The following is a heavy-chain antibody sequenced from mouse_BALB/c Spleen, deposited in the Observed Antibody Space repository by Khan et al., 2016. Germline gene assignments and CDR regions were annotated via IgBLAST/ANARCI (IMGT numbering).Heavy chain of an antibody. Sequence: VQLQESGAELAKPGASVKMSCKASGYTFTSYWMHWVKQRPGQGLEWIGYINPSTGYTEYNQKFKDKATLTADKSSSTAYMQLSSLTSEDSAVYYCARPTTATDYWGQGTTLTVSS. J-gene: IGHJ2*01. CDR3: ARPTTATDY. D-gene: IGHD1-2*01. CDR2: INPSTGYT. V-gene: IGHV1-7*01. CDR1: GYTFTSYW.